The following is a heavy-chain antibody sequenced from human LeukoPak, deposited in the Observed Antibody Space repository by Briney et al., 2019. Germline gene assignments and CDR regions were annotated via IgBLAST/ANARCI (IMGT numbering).Heavy chain of an antibody. J-gene: IGHJ4*02. D-gene: IGHD5-18*01. CDR2: IKHNTGGT. CDR3: ARERTARPFDN. CDR1: GYTFTGQY. V-gene: IGHV1-2*02. Sequence: GASVKVSCKASGYTFTGQYMHWVRQAPGQGLEWMGWIKHNTGGTRYAQKFQGRVTLTRDTSISTVYMELSRLTSDDTAFYYCARERTARPFDNWGQGTLVTVSS.